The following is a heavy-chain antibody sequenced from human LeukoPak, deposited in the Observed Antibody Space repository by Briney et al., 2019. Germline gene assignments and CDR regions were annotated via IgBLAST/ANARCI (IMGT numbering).Heavy chain of an antibody. CDR2: IRSKANSYAT. CDR3: ARDSFGVTGMFQYYYYYYMDV. D-gene: IGHD3-3*01. CDR1: GFTFSGSA. J-gene: IGHJ6*03. V-gene: IGHV3-73*01. Sequence: GGSLRLSCAASGFTFSGSAMHWVRQASGKGLEWVGRIRSKANSYATAYAASVKGRFTISRDDSKNTAYLQMNSLKTEDTAVYYCARDSFGVTGMFQYYYYYYMDVWGKGTTVTVSS.